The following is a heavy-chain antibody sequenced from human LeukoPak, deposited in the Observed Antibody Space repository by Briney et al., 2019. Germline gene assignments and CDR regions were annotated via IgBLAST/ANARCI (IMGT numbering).Heavy chain of an antibody. D-gene: IGHD3-9*01. CDR2: IRSKANSYAT. J-gene: IGHJ5*02. Sequence: QPGGSLKLSCAASGFTFSGSAMHWVRQASGKGLEWVGRIRSKANSYATAYAASVKGRFTISRDDSKNTAYLQMNSLKTEDTAVYYCTSSSGYDILTGHLWGQGTPVTVSS. CDR1: GFTFSGSA. CDR3: TSSSGYDILTGHL. V-gene: IGHV3-73*01.